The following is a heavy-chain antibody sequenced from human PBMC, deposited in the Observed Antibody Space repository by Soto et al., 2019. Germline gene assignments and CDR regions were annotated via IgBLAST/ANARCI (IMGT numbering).Heavy chain of an antibody. CDR3: ARIQRDGREV. D-gene: IGHD6-25*01. J-gene: IGHJ6*04. CDR2: IYPCDSYT. V-gene: IGHV5-51*01. CDR1: GYSFTSYW. Sequence: VESLKISCKGSGYSFTSYWIAWVRQMPGKGLEWMGIIYPCDSYTRYSSSFQGQVTISADKSFNTAYLQWSSLKASDTAMYYCARIQRDGREVWGKENTVSVSS.